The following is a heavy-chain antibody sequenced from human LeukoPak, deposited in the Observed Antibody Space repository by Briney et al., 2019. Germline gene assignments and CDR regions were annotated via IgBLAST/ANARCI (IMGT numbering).Heavy chain of an antibody. Sequence: ASVKVSCKASGYTFTSYAMNWVRQAPGQRLEWMGWINAGNGNTKYSQKFQGRVTITRDTSASTAYMELSSLRSEDTAVYYCARDRDLRTDPGAFDIWGQGTMVTVSS. CDR3: ARDRDLRTDPGAFDI. V-gene: IGHV1-3*01. CDR2: INAGNGNT. J-gene: IGHJ3*02. D-gene: IGHD1/OR15-1a*01. CDR1: GYTFTSYA.